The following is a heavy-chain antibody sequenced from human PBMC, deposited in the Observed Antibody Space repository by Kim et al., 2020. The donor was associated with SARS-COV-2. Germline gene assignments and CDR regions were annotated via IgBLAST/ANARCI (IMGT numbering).Heavy chain of an antibody. CDR2: IYYSGST. CDR1: GGSISSGGYY. J-gene: IGHJ4*02. Sequence: SETLSLTCTVSGGSISSGGYYWSWIRQHPGKGLEWIGYIYYSGSTYYNPSLKSRVTISVDTSKNQFSLKLSSVTAADTAVYYCAGAEREVITFGGGIVSFDYWGQGTLVTVSS. CDR3: AGAEREVITFGGGIVSFDY. V-gene: IGHV4-31*03. D-gene: IGHD3-16*02.